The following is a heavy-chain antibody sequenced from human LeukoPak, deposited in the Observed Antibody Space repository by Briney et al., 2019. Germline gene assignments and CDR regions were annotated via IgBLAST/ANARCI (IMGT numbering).Heavy chain of an antibody. CDR1: DGSISNSY. CDR2: IYSSGST. V-gene: IGHV4-4*09. D-gene: IGHD4-23*01. CDR3: AISSDGKVVPFDC. J-gene: IGHJ4*02. Sequence: SETLSLSCTVSDGSISNSYWNWVRQPPGKGLEWLGYIYSSGSTNYNPSLKSRITLSIDTSKNQFSLRLTSVTAADTAVYYCAISSDGKVVPFDCSGQGSLVTVSS.